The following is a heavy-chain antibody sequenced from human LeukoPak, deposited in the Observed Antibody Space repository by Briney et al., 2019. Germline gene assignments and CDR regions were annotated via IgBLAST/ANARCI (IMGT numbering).Heavy chain of an antibody. Sequence: ASVKVSCKASGSAFTAYYIHWFRQAPGQRPEWMAWINPNSGGSYFAHKFQGRISLTKDTSISTAYMELNRDMSDYTGVYDCGRCPAYSSSFDYWGQGSLVTVSS. CDR2: INPNSGGS. J-gene: IGHJ4*02. CDR1: GSAFTAYY. D-gene: IGHD6-6*01. CDR3: GRCPAYSSSFDY. V-gene: IGHV1-2*02.